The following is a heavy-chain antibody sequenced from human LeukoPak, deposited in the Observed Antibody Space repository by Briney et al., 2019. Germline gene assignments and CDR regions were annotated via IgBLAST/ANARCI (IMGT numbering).Heavy chain of an antibody. CDR1: GYSFTNYW. V-gene: IGHV5-51*01. Sequence: GESLKISCKGSGYSFTNYWIAWVRQMPGKGLEWMGIIYPGDSDTIYSPSFQGQVTISADKSTSTANLQWSSLKASDTAVYYCARSGGNYYSIWGQGTMVTVSS. D-gene: IGHD1-26*01. CDR3: ARSGGNYYSI. CDR2: IYPGDSDT. J-gene: IGHJ3*02.